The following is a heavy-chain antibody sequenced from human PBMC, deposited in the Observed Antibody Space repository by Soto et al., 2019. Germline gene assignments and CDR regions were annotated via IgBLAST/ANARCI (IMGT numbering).Heavy chain of an antibody. CDR1: GFTFSSYW. J-gene: IGHJ5*02. CDR3: ARAGTGWYWFDP. CDR2: INYDGSTT. D-gene: IGHD6-19*01. V-gene: IGHV3-74*01. Sequence: EVQLVESGGGLVQPGGSLRLSCAASGFTFSSYWMHWVRQAPGKGLVWVSRINYDGSTTSYEDSVKGRFTISRDNARNTLYLQMNSLRAEDTAVYYCARAGTGWYWFDPWGQGTLVTVSS.